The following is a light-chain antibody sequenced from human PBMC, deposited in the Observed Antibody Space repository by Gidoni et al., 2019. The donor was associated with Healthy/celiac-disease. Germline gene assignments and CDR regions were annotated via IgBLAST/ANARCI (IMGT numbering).Light chain of an antibody. CDR3: QAWDSSTVV. J-gene: IGLJ2*01. Sequence: ELSQPPSVSVSPGQTASLTCSGDKLGDKYACWYQQKPGQSPVLVIYQDSKRPSGIPERFSGSNSGNTATLTISGTQAMDEADYYCQAWDSSTVVFGGGTKLTVL. CDR1: KLGDKY. V-gene: IGLV3-1*01. CDR2: QDS.